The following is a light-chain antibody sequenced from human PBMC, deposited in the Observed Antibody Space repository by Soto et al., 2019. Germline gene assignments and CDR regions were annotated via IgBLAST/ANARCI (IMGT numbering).Light chain of an antibody. J-gene: IGKJ2*01. CDR1: QNIHKW. CDR2: DAS. CDR3: QEYNDNSYT. Sequence: DIQMTQSPSTLSASVTDRVTITCRASQNIHKWLAWYQQKPGKAPKLLIYDASTLENGVPSRFSGSGSGTEFTLTSTSPQPDDFATYYCQEYNDNSYTFGQGTKLEI. V-gene: IGKV1-5*01.